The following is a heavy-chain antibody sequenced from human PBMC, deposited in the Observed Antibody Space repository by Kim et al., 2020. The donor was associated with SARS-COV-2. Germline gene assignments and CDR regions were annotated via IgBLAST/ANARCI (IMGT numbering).Heavy chain of an antibody. CDR1: GFTFSSYS. CDR2: ISRSSNYI. D-gene: IGHD5-18*01. J-gene: IGHJ4*02. Sequence: GGSLRLSCAASGFTFSSYSMNWVRQAPGKGLEWVSAISRSSNYIYYADSVKGRFTVSRDNAKNSLYLQMNNLRAEDTAVYYCARDRDTAAPLDYWGQGTL. V-gene: IGHV3-21*01. CDR3: ARDRDTAAPLDY.